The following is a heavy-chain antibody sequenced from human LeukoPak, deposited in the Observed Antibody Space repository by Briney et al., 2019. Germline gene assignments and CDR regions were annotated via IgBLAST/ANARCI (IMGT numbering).Heavy chain of an antibody. J-gene: IGHJ4*02. V-gene: IGHV3-66*02. CDR2: IYSGGST. D-gene: IGHD4-17*01. CDR3: ARENYGDYPEEY. CDR1: GFAVSSNY. Sequence: GGSLRLSCAASGFAVSSNYMSWVRQAPGKGLEWVSVIYSGGSTYYADSVKGRFTISRDNSKNTLYLQMNSLRAEDTAVYYCARENYGDYPEEYWGQGTLVTVSS.